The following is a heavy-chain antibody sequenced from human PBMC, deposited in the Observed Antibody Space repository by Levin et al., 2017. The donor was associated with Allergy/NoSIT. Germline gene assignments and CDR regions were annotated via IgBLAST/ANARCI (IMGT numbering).Heavy chain of an antibody. Sequence: ASVKVSCKASGFTFTSSAVQWVRQARGQRLEWIGWIVVGSGNTNYAQKFQERVTITRDMSTSTAYMELSSLRSEDTAVYYCAAGGYYYDSSGYSHAFDIWGQGTMVTVSS. J-gene: IGHJ3*02. CDR1: GFTFTSSA. CDR3: AAGGYYYDSSGYSHAFDI. V-gene: IGHV1-58*01. CDR2: IVVGSGNT. D-gene: IGHD3-22*01.